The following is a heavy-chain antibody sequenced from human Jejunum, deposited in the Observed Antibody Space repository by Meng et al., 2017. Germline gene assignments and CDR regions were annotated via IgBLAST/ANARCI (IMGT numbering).Heavy chain of an antibody. Sequence: QVPLQESGPGLVKPSWILSLTCALSGDSISGSTWWSWVRQPPGKGLXWFGEIYHSGITYYNPSLKSRVTISVDKSKNQFSLRLSFVTAADTAVYYCAKYSRGFDSWGQGTLVTVSS. V-gene: IGHV4-4*02. CDR2: IYHSGIT. J-gene: IGHJ4*02. D-gene: IGHD2-15*01. CDR3: AKYSRGFDS. CDR1: GDSISGSTW.